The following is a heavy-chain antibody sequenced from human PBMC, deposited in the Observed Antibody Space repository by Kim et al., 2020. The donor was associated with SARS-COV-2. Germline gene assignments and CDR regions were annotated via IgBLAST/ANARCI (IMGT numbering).Heavy chain of an antibody. CDR1: GFTFSSYS. J-gene: IGHJ6*02. CDR3: ARDPDYDILTGYYRRHLDYYGVDV. D-gene: IGHD3-9*01. V-gene: IGHV3-48*02. CDR2: ISSSSSTI. Sequence: GGSLRLSCAASGFTFSSYSMNWVRQAPGKGLEWVSYISSSSSTIYYADSVKGRFTISRDNAKNSLYLQMNSLRDEDTAVYYCARDPDYDILTGYYRRHLDYYGVDVWGQGTTVTVSS.